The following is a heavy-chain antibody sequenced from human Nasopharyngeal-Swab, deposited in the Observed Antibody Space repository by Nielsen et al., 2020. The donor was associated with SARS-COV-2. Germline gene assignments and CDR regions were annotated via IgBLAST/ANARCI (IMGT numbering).Heavy chain of an antibody. CDR1: GGSISSYY. CDR3: ACHRTASFYY. CDR2: IYHSGST. D-gene: IGHD1-1*01. Sequence: GSLRLSCTVSGGSISSYYWSWIRQSPGKGLEWIGSIYHSGSTYYNPSLKSRVTISVDTSRNHFSLKLRSVTGADTAVYYCACHRTASFYYWGQGTLVTVSS. V-gene: IGHV4-59*05. J-gene: IGHJ4*02.